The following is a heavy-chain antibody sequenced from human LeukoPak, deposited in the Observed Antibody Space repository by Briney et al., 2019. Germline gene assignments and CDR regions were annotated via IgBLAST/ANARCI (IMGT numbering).Heavy chain of an antibody. CDR1: GGSISSYY. V-gene: IGHV4-59*01. J-gene: IGHJ4*02. Sequence: SGTLSLTCTVSGGSISSYYWSWIRQPPGKGLGWIGFIYYSGSTNYNPSLKSRVTLSVDTSKNQFSLKLSSVTAADTAVYFCARNRYYSDGGGYVHDYWGQGTLVTVSS. CDR2: IYYSGST. D-gene: IGHD3-22*01. CDR3: ARNRYYSDGGGYVHDY.